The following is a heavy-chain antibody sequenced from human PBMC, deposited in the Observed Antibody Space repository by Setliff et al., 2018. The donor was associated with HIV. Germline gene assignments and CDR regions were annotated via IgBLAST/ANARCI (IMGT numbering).Heavy chain of an antibody. D-gene: IGHD2-15*01. J-gene: IGHJ6*03. CDR2: ISPKYGGT. CDR1: GYSFSDYY. V-gene: IGHV1-2*02. Sequence: ASVKVSCKASGYSFSDYYIHWVRQAPGHGFQWMGWISPKYGGTNYAQKFQGRVTMTMDTSTTTAYMELSRLKSDDTAVYYCARDHVVCSGGTCRSDDPYYYYYMNVWGEGTTVTVSS. CDR3: ARDHVVCSGGTCRSDDPYYYYYMNV.